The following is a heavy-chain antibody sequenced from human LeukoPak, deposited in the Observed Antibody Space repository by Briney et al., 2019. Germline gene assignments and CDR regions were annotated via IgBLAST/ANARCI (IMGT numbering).Heavy chain of an antibody. CDR2: ISSNGDST. D-gene: IGHD5-24*01. V-gene: IGHV3-64*01. J-gene: IGHJ4*02. CDR1: GFSFNTYA. Sequence: GGSLRLSCAASGFSFNTYAMHWARQAPGKGLEDVSAISSNGDSTYYANSVKGRFTISRDNSKKTLFLQMGSLRAEDMAVYYCVRDSGGDAYNDYFDSWGQGTLVTVSS. CDR3: VRDSGGDAYNDYFDS.